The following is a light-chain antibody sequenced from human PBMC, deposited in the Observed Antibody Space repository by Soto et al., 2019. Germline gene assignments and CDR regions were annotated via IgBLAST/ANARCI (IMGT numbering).Light chain of an antibody. CDR1: THDVGGYNY. Sequence: QSALTQPASVSGSPGQSITISCSGTTHDVGGYNYVSWYQQHPGKAPKLLIYGVTDRPSGVSSRFSGSKSGNAASLTISGLQAEDEGDYYCSSYTSSYTWIFGGGTKLTVL. CDR3: SSYTSSYTWI. V-gene: IGLV2-14*03. J-gene: IGLJ3*02. CDR2: GVT.